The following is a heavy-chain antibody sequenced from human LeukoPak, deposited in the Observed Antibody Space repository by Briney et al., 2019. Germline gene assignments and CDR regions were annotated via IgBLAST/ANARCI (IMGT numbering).Heavy chain of an antibody. J-gene: IGHJ4*02. CDR3: ARDKVVGPTQFDY. Sequence: GGSLRLSCAASGFTFSSYSMTWVRQAPGKGLEWVSSISSSSRYIYYADSMKGRFTISRDNAKNSLFLQMNSLRAEDTAVYYCARDKVVGPTQFDYWGQGALVTVSS. CDR1: GFTFSSYS. CDR2: ISSSSRYI. D-gene: IGHD1-26*01. V-gene: IGHV3-21*01.